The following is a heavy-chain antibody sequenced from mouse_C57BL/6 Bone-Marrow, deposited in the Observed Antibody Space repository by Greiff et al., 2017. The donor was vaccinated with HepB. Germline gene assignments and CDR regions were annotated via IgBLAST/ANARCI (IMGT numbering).Heavy chain of an antibody. V-gene: IGHV1-4*01. CDR1: GYTFTSYT. Sequence: QVQLQHSGAELARPGASVKMSCKASGYTFTSYTMHWVKQRPGQGLEWIGYINPSSGYTKYNQKFKDKATLTADKSSSTAYMQLSSLTSEDSAVYYCARSDSSGSTFAYWGQGTLVTVSA. CDR2: INPSSGYT. J-gene: IGHJ3*01. CDR3: ARSDSSGSTFAY. D-gene: IGHD3-2*01.